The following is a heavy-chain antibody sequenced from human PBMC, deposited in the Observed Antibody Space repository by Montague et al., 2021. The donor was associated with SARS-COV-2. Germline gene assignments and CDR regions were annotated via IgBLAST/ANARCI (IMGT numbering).Heavy chain of an antibody. V-gene: IGHV4-59*08. CDR3: ARHPIGSFPRYGMDV. D-gene: IGHD2-15*01. CDR1: GGSINSYY. CDR2: IYYSGST. Sequence: SETLSLTCTVSGGSINSYYWSWIRQPPGKGLEWIGYIYYSGSTNYNPSLKSRVTISVDTSKYQFSLKLSSVTAADTAVYYCARHPIGSFPRYGMDVWGQGTTVTVS. J-gene: IGHJ6*02.